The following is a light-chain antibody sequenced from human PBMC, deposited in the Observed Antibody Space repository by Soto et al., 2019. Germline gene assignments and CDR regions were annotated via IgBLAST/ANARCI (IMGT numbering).Light chain of an antibody. CDR2: DVS. CDR3: GSYTSSSTLVV. CDR1: SSDVGGYNY. J-gene: IGLJ2*01. Sequence: QSVLTQPASVSGSPGQSITISCTGTSSDVGGYNYVSWYQRHPGKAPKLMIYDVSNRPSGVSNRFSGSKSGNTASLTISGIQAEDEADYYCGSYTSSSTLVVFGGGTKLTVL. V-gene: IGLV2-14*01.